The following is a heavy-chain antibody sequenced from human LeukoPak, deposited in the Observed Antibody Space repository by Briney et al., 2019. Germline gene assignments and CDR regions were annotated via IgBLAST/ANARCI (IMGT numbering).Heavy chain of an antibody. J-gene: IGHJ4*02. V-gene: IGHV3-53*04. CDR3: AAGSGSYSPLFDY. CDR1: GGSFSGYY. Sequence: ETLSLTCAVYGGSFSGYYWSWVRQAPGKGLEWVSVIYSGGSTYYADSVKGRFTISRHNSKNTLYLQMNSLRAEDTAVYYCAAGSGSYSPLFDYWGQGTLVTVSS. D-gene: IGHD1-26*01. CDR2: IYSGGST.